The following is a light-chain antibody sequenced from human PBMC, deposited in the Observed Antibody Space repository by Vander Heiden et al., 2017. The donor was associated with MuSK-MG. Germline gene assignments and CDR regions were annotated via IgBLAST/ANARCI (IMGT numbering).Light chain of an antibody. Sequence: DIQMTQSPSTLSASVGDRVTITCRASQGINTWLAWYQQKPGKAPNLLIYKASSLESGVPSRFSGNGSGTEFTLTISSLQPDDFAIYYCQQYNSLSWTFGQGTKVEIK. CDR2: KAS. J-gene: IGKJ1*01. V-gene: IGKV1-5*03. CDR3: QQYNSLSWT. CDR1: QGINTW.